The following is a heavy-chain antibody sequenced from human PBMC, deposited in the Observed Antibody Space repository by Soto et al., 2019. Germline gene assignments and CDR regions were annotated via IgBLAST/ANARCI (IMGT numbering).Heavy chain of an antibody. Sequence: AGGSLRLSCAASGFTFSSYAMHWVRQAPGKGLEWVAVISYDGSNKYYADSVKGRFTISRDNSKNTLYLQMNSLRAEDTAVYYCARDLGALDSSSSGGYYYYGMDVWGQGTTVTVSS. CDR1: GFTFSSYA. V-gene: IGHV3-30-3*01. D-gene: IGHD6-6*01. J-gene: IGHJ6*02. CDR2: ISYDGSNK. CDR3: ARDLGALDSSSSGGYYYYGMDV.